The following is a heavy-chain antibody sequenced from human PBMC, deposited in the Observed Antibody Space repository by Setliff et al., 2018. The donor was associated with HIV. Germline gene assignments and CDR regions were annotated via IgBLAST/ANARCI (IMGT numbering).Heavy chain of an antibody. Sequence: GGSLRLSCAASGFTFSSYAMSWVRQAPGKGLEWVSAISGSGGSTYYADSVRGRFTISRDFSNSTLYLQMNGLRAEDTALYYCAKDELFYYGSGNFYYWYFDFWGRGSLVTVSS. V-gene: IGHV3-23*01. CDR1: GFTFSSYA. CDR2: ISGSGGST. J-gene: IGHJ2*01. D-gene: IGHD3-10*01. CDR3: AKDELFYYGSGNFYYWYFDF.